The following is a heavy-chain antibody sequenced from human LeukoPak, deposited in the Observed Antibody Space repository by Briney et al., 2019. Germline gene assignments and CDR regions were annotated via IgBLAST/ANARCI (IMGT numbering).Heavy chain of an antibody. Sequence: ASVKVSCKASGYTFTGYYMHWVRQAPGQGLEWMGWINPSGGSTSYAQKFQGRVTMTRDTSTSTVYMELSSLRSEDTAVYYCARDSYYDSSGYYYGYWGQGTLVTVSS. CDR1: GYTFTGYY. J-gene: IGHJ4*02. D-gene: IGHD3-22*01. CDR3: ARDSYYDSSGYYYGY. V-gene: IGHV1-46*01. CDR2: INPSGGST.